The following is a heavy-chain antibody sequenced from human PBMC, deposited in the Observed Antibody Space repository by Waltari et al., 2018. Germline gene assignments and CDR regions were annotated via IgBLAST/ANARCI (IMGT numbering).Heavy chain of an antibody. CDR1: GGSISSGGYS. CDR3: ARVAGITGTLEAYGMDV. V-gene: IGHV4-30-2*01. CDR2: IYHSGST. D-gene: IGHD1-7*01. J-gene: IGHJ6*02. Sequence: QLQLQESGSGLVKPSQTLSLTCAVPGGSISSGGYSWSWIRHPPGKGLEWIGYIYHSGSTYYNPSLKSRVTISVDRSKNQFSLKLSSVTAADTAVYYCARVAGITGTLEAYGMDVWGQGTTVTVSS.